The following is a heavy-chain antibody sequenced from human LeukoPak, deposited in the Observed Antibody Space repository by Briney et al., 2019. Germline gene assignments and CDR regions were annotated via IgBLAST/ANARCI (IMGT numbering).Heavy chain of an antibody. J-gene: IGHJ4*02. CDR2: ISGDGGST. CDR1: GLTLRSFA. V-gene: IGHV3-23*01. Sequence: GGSLRLSCEVSGLTLRSFAMSWVRQPAGKGLEWVSAISGDGGSTEYADSVKGRFTISRDNSKNTVYLQMNSLRAEDTALYYCAAMTTAAANAFFYWGRGTVVTVSA. D-gene: IGHD2-2*01. CDR3: AAMTTAAANAFFY.